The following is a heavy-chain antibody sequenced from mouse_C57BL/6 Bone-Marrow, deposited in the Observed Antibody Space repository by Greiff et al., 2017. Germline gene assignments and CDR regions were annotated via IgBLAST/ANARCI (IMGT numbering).Heavy chain of an antibody. Sequence: EVQLQQSGPELVKPGASVKISCKASGYTFTDYYMNWVKQSHGKSLEWIGDINPKNGGTSYNQKFKGKATLTVDKSSSTAYMELRSLTSEDSAVYYCAREGPWFAYWGQGTLVTVSA. V-gene: IGHV1-26*01. CDR2: INPKNGGT. J-gene: IGHJ3*01. CDR3: AREGPWFAY. CDR1: GYTFTDYY. D-gene: IGHD3-3*01.